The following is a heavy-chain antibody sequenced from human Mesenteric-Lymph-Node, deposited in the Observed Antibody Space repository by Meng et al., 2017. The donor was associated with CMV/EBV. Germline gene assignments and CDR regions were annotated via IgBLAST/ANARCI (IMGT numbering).Heavy chain of an antibody. CDR2: ITTSGSRT. J-gene: IGHJ5*02. CDR1: GFIFSTYE. V-gene: IGHV3-48*03. CDR3: AREVEGCSSTSCYDNWFDP. D-gene: IGHD2-2*01. Sequence: GESLKISCEASGFIFSTYEMNWVRQAPGKGLEWVSYITTSGSRTNYADSVKGRFTISRDNAKNSLYLQMNSLRAEDTAVYYCAREVEGCSSTSCYDNWFDPWGQGTLVTVSS.